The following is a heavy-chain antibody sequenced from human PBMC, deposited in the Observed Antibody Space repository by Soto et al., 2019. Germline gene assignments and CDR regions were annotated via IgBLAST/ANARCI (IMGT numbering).Heavy chain of an antibody. CDR1: GFTFTSSA. CDR2: IVVGSGNT. CDR3: AAENWGYDSPDY. D-gene: IGHD5-12*01. V-gene: IGHV1-58*01. J-gene: IGHJ4*02. Sequence: SVKVSCKASGFTFTSSAVQWVRQARGQRLEWIGWIVVGSGNTNYAQKFQERVTITRDMSTSTAYMELSSLRSEDTAVYYCAAENWGYDSPDYWGQGTLVTASS.